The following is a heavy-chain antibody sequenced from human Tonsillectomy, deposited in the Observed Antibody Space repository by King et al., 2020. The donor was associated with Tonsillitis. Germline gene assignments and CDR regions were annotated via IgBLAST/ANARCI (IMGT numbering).Heavy chain of an antibody. D-gene: IGHD1-14*01. CDR2: ISSSSSYI. CDR3: ARDGTARTVNWFDP. Sequence: VQLVESGGGLVKPGGSLRLSCAASGFTFSSYSMNWVRQAPGKGLEWVSSISSSSSYIYYADSVKGRFTISRDNAKNALYLQMNSLRAEDTAVYYCARDGTARTVNWFDPWGQGTLVTVSS. CDR1: GFTFSSYS. V-gene: IGHV3-21*01. J-gene: IGHJ5*02.